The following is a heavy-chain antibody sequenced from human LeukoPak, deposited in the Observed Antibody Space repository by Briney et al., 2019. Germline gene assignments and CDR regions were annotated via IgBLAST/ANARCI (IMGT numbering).Heavy chain of an antibody. D-gene: IGHD3-10*02. CDR1: GITFSSYA. CDR3: AELGITMIGGV. V-gene: IGHV3-30*04. J-gene: IGHJ6*04. Sequence: GGSLRLSCAASGITFSSYAMHWVRQAPGKGLEWVAVISYDGSNKYYADSVKGRFTISRDNAKNSLYLQMNSLRAEDTAVYYCAELGITMIGGVWGKGTTVTISS. CDR2: ISYDGSNK.